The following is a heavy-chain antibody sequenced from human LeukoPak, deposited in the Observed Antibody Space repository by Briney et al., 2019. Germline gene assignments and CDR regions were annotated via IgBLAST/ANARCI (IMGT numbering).Heavy chain of an antibody. J-gene: IGHJ3*02. CDR1: GYTFTSYD. CDR3: ARDYVSSGYYRTDAFDI. V-gene: IGHV1-8*01. Sequence: ASVKVSCKASGYTFTSYDINWVRQATGQGLEWMGWMNPNSGNTGYGQKFQGRVTMTRNTSISTAYMELSSLRSEDTAVYYCARDYVSSGYYRTDAFDIWGQGTMVTVSS. D-gene: IGHD3-22*01. CDR2: MNPNSGNT.